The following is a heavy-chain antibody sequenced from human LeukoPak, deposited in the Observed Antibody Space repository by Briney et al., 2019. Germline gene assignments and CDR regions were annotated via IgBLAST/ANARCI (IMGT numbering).Heavy chain of an antibody. D-gene: IGHD6-19*01. J-gene: IGHJ4*02. V-gene: IGHV1-69*06. Sequence: ASVTVSCTASGGTFSSYAISWVRQAPGQGLEWMGGIIPIFGTANYAQKFQGRVTITADKSTSTAYMELSSLRSEDTAVYYCARAYSSGWYVGYWGQGTLVTVSS. CDR1: GGTFSSYA. CDR2: IIPIFGTA. CDR3: ARAYSSGWYVGY.